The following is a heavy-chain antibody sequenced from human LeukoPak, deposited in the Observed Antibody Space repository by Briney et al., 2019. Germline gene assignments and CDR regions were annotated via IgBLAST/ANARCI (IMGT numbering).Heavy chain of an antibody. CDR1: GFTFSNAW. CDR3: AKDIFADYRGDAFDI. CDR2: VKSKTNGGTT. Sequence: GGSLRLSCAASGFTFSNAWMSWVRQAPGKGLEWVGRVKSKTNGGTTDYAAPVKGRFSISRDDSKNTLYLQMNSLKTEDTAVYYCAKDIFADYRGDAFDIWGQGTMVTVSS. V-gene: IGHV3-15*01. J-gene: IGHJ3*02. D-gene: IGHD4-11*01.